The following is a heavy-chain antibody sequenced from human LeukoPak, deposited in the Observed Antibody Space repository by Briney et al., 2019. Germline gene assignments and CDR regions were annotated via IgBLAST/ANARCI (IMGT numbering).Heavy chain of an antibody. D-gene: IGHD4-17*01. CDR1: GYTFTSYG. CDR2: INPNTGGT. Sequence: ASVKVSCKASGYTFTSYGISWVRQAPGQGLEWMGCINPNTGGTLYAQKFQDRVTMTRDTFISTAYMELSRLASDDTAIYYCARALTTVTPEAGDYWGQGTLVTVSS. V-gene: IGHV1-2*02. CDR3: ARALTTVTPEAGDY. J-gene: IGHJ4*02.